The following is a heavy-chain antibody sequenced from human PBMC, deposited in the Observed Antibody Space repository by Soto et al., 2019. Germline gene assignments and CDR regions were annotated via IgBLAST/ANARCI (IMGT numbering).Heavy chain of an antibody. J-gene: IGHJ6*02. V-gene: IGHV3-30*18. D-gene: IGHD6-19*01. CDR1: GFTFSSYG. Sequence: PGGSLRLSCAASGFTFSSYGMHWVRQAPGKGLEWVAVISYDGSNKYYADSVKGRFTISRDNSKNTLYLQMNSLRAEDTAVYYCAKDLGYSSGWHYYYYYGMDVWGQGTTVTV. CDR2: ISYDGSNK. CDR3: AKDLGYSSGWHYYYYYGMDV.